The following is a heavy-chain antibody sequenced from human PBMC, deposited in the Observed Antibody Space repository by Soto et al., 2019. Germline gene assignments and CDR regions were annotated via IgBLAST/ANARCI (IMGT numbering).Heavy chain of an antibody. D-gene: IGHD3-9*01. J-gene: IGHJ5*02. V-gene: IGHV3-23*01. CDR1: GFTFSSYD. CDR3: AKDDDYNLTGYSLGNWFDP. CDR2: ISGSGGST. Sequence: EVQLLESGGGLVQPGGSLRLSCAASGFTFSSYDMSWVRQAPGKGLEWVSAISGSGGSTDYADSVKGRFTISRDKSKNALYMQMNSLRAEDTAVYYCAKDDDYNLTGYSLGNWFDPWGQGTLGTVSS.